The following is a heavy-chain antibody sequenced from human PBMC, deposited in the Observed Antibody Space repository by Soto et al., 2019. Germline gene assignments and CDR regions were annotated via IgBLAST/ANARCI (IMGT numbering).Heavy chain of an antibody. D-gene: IGHD6-6*01. CDR2: IKQDGSEK. CDR1: GFTFSSYW. CDR3: ARQPEYSSSSFIYYFDY. J-gene: IGHJ4*02. V-gene: IGHV3-7*01. Sequence: VQLVESGGGLVQPGGSLRLSCAASGFTFSSYWMSWVRQAPGKGLEWVANIKQDGSEKYYVDSVKGRFTISRDNAKNSLYLQMNSLRAEDTAVYYCARQPEYSSSSFIYYFDYWGQGTLVTVSS.